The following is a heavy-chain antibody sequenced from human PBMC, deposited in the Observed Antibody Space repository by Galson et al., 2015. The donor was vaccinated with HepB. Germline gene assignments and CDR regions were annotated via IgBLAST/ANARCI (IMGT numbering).Heavy chain of an antibody. D-gene: IGHD1-26*01. J-gene: IGHJ4*02. CDR1: GASINSYY. V-gene: IGHV4-4*07. CDR2: IYASGIT. Sequence: ETLSLTCTVSGASINSYYWTWIRQPAGKGLEWIGRIYASGITNYNPFLKSRVTMSIDTSKNQFSLNLSSMNAADTAVYYCARLRSGSYFDFWGQGTLVTVSS. CDR3: ARLRSGSYFDF.